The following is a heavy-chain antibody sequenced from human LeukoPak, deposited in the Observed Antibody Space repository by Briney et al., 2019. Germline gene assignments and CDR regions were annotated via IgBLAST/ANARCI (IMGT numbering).Heavy chain of an antibody. V-gene: IGHV3-11*06. CDR2: ISANSGYI. D-gene: IGHD2-2*01. Sequence: GGSLRLSCAASGFTFSDYYMSWIRQAPGKGLEWVSYISANSGYIKSADSVRGRFTISRDNAKNSLYLQMNSLRAEDTAVYYCARDVSRVVPAARYFDYWGQGTLVTVSS. CDR3: ARDVSRVVPAARYFDY. J-gene: IGHJ4*02. CDR1: GFTFSDYY.